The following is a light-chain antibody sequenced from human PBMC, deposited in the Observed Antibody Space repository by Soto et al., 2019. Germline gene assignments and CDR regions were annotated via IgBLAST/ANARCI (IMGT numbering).Light chain of an antibody. CDR1: QSISNW. J-gene: IGKJ1*01. Sequence: DIPMTQSPSTLSTSVGDRVTITCRASQSISNWLAWYQQKPGKAPKLPIYDASSLESGVSLRFSGSGSGTEFTLTISSLQPDDFATYYCQQYNSYSRTFGQGTKVDIK. V-gene: IGKV1-5*01. CDR3: QQYNSYSRT. CDR2: DAS.